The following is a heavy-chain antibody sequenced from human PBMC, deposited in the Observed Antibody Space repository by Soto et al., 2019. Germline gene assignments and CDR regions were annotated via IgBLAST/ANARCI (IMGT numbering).Heavy chain of an antibody. CDR3: AKFRGAGSHYLYHFDS. D-gene: IGHD3-10*01. V-gene: IGHV3-23*01. CDR2: NSGSGRGT. CDR1: GFTFSTYA. Sequence: EVQLLESGGGLIEPGGSLRLSCVASGFTFSTYATGWVRQAPGKGLEWVSSNSGSGRGTYYADSVKGRFTISRDNSRNTLYLQMNSLRVEDMALYYCAKFRGAGSHYLYHFDSWGQGTLVTVSS. J-gene: IGHJ4*02.